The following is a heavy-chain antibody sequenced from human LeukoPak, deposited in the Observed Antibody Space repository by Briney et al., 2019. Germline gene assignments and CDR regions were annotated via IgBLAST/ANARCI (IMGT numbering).Heavy chain of an antibody. D-gene: IGHD2-2*01. CDR3: ARGYCSSTSCYAWNAFDI. Sequence: PSQTLSLTCTVSGGSISSGGYYWSWIRQHPGKGLEWIGYIYYSGSTYYNPSLKSRVTMSVDTSKNQFSLKLSSVTAADTAVYYCARGYCSSTSCYAWNAFDIWGQGTMVTVSS. CDR1: GGSISSGGYY. J-gene: IGHJ3*02. V-gene: IGHV4-31*03. CDR2: IYYSGST.